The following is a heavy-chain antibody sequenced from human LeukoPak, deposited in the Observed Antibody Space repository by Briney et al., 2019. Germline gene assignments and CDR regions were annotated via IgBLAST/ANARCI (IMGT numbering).Heavy chain of an antibody. D-gene: IGHD3-16*01. J-gene: IGHJ4*02. CDR2: ISSSGSTI. Sequence: GGSLRLSCAASGFTFSSYSMNWVRQAPGKGLEWVSYISSSGSTIYYADSVKGRLTISRDNAKNSLYLQMNSLRVEDTALYYCAKEDAPLGGRPVNWGQGTLVTVSS. CDR1: GFTFSSYS. V-gene: IGHV3-48*04. CDR3: AKEDAPLGGRPVN.